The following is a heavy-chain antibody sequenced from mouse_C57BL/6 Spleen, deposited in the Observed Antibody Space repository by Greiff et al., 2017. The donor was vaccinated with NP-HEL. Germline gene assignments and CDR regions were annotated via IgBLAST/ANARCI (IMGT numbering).Heavy chain of an antibody. CDR2: IYPGDGDT. CDR3: ARSEIDYEYDDWFAY. J-gene: IGHJ3*01. D-gene: IGHD2-4*01. V-gene: IGHV1-82*01. Sequence: QVQLQQSGPELVKPGASVKISCKASGYAFSSSWMHWVKQRPGKGLEWIGRIYPGDGDTNYNGKFKGKATLTADKSSSTAYMQLSSLTSEDSAVYFCARSEIDYEYDDWFAYWGQGTLVTVSA. CDR1: GYAFSSSW.